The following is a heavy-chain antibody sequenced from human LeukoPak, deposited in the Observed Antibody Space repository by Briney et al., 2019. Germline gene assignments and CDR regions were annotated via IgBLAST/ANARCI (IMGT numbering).Heavy chain of an antibody. CDR1: GFTFSSYG. CDR2: ISYDGSNK. J-gene: IGHJ4*02. Sequence: PGRSLRLSCAASGFTFSSYGMHWVRQAPGKGLEWVAVISYDGSNKYYADSVKGRFTISRDNSKNTLYLQMNSLRAEDTAVYYCAKDLGYGAQEPLVPVP. CDR3: AKDLGY. V-gene: IGHV3-30*18.